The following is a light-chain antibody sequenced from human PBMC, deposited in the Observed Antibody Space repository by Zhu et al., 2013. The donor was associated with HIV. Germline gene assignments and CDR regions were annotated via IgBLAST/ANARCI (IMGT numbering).Light chain of an antibody. V-gene: IGLV1-51*01. J-gene: IGLJ2*01. CDR3: ATWDNTLSGSVV. CDR1: RSNIGNNL. CDR2: DHD. Sequence: QSVLTQPPSVSAAPGQKVTISCSGGRSNIGNNLVMWYQRLPGAAPKLLIYDHDKRPSGIPDRFSASKSGTSATLYISGLQTGDEADYFCATWDNTLSGSVVFGGGTKLTVL.